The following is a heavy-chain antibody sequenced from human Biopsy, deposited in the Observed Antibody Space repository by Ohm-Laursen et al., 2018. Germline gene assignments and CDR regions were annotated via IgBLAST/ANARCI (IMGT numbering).Heavy chain of an antibody. CDR3: ARHAPSYSGSYWRYFDL. D-gene: IGHD1-26*01. Sequence: SDTLSLTCTVPGGSISSYYWSWIRQAAGKGLEWIGRIYPGGGTIYNPSLKSRVTISVDTSMNHLSLRLTSVTAADTAVYYCARHAPSYSGSYWRYFDLWGRGTLVTVSS. V-gene: IGHV4-4*07. CDR2: IYPGGGT. CDR1: GGSISSYY. J-gene: IGHJ2*01.